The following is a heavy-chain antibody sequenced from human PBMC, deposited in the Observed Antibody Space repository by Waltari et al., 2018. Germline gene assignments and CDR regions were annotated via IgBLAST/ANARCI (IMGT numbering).Heavy chain of an antibody. D-gene: IGHD2-2*01. J-gene: IGHJ4*02. Sequence: VQLVESGGGLIQAGGSLRLSCAASGFTVSSTYMAWVRQAPGKGLESVAISYSHGTTAYADSVKGRFTISRDNSKNTLFLQMSSGRGDDTAMYYCTTRVAIRGVPGMPDYWGQGTLVTVSS. CDR3: TTRVAIRGVPGMPDY. CDR1: GFTVSSTY. V-gene: IGHV3-53*01. CDR2: SYSHGTT.